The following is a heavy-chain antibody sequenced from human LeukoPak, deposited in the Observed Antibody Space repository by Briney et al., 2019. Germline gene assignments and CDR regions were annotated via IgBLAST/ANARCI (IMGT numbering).Heavy chain of an antibody. Sequence: GGSLRLSCAASGFTFSSYAMHWVRQAPGKGLEWVAVISYDGSNKYYADSVKGRFTISRDNSKNTLYLQMNSLRAEDTAVYYCAGDRVANIGFWGMDVWGKGTTVTVSS. CDR2: ISYDGSNK. J-gene: IGHJ6*04. CDR3: AGDRVANIGFWGMDV. V-gene: IGHV3-30*04. D-gene: IGHD2-21*01. CDR1: GFTFSSYA.